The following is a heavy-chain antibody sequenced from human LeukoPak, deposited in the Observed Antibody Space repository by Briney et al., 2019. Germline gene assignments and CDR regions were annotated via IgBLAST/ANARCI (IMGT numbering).Heavy chain of an antibody. V-gene: IGHV3-30*02. CDR1: GFTFSNYG. Sequence: GGSLRLSCEASGFTFSNYGMHCVRQAPGKGLEWVAFIWYEGSNKYYADSVKGRFAISRDNSKNTLYLQMNTLRAEDTAVYYCAEDRGNTHFDYWGQGALVTASS. CDR2: IWYEGSNK. CDR3: AEDRGNTHFDY. J-gene: IGHJ4*02.